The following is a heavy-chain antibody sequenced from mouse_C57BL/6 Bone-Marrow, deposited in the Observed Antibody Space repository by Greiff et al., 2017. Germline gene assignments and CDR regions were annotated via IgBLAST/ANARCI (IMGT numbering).Heavy chain of an antibody. CDR2: IHPNSGST. CDR1: GYTFTSYW. D-gene: IGHD2-2*01. J-gene: IGHJ2*01. CDR3: ARLGVIDFDY. Sequence: QVQLQQPGAELVKPGASVQLSCKASGYTFTSYWMHWVKQRPGQGLEWIGMIHPNSGSTNYNEKFKSKATLTVDKSSSTAYMQLSSLTSEDSAVYYCARLGVIDFDYWGQGTTLTVSS. V-gene: IGHV1-64*01.